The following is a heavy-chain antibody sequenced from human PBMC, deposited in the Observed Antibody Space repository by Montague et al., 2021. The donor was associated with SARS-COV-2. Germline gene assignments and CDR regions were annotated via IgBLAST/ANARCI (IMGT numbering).Heavy chain of an antibody. CDR3: ATQVEMATITRYYFDY. CDR1: GGSVSSSSYY. CDR2: MYYSGST. D-gene: IGHD5-24*01. Sequence: SETLSLTCTVSGGSVSSSSYYWGWIRQPPGKGLEWIGSMYYSGSTYYNPSLKSRVTTSVDTSKNQFSLKLTSATAADTAVYYCATQVEMATITRYYFDYWGQGILVTVSS. J-gene: IGHJ4*02. V-gene: IGHV4-39*07.